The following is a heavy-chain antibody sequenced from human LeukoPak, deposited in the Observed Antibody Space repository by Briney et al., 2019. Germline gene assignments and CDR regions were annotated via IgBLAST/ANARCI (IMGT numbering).Heavy chain of an antibody. CDR1: GGSISSYY. CDR2: IYYSGST. Sequence: SETLSLTCNVSGGSISSYYRSWIRQPPGKGLEWIGYIYYSGSTNYNPSLKSRVTISVDTSKKQFSLKLSSVTAADTAVYYCARGYGSWSHFPYWGQRTLVTVSS. CDR3: ARGYGSWSHFPY. J-gene: IGHJ4*02. D-gene: IGHD3-10*01. V-gene: IGHV4-59*01.